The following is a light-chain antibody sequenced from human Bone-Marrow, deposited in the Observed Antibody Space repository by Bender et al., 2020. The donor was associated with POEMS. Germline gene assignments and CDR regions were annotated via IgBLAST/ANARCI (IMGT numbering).Light chain of an antibody. CDR1: SSDVGSYNL. CDR3: SSYTASNTYV. V-gene: IGLV2-14*02. J-gene: IGLJ1*01. Sequence: QSALTQAASVSGSPGQSITISCTGTSSDVGSYNLVSWYQQHPGKVPKVIIFEASKRPSGVSNRFSGSKSGYTASLTISGLQAEDEADYYCSSYTASNTYVFGTGTKVTVL. CDR2: EAS.